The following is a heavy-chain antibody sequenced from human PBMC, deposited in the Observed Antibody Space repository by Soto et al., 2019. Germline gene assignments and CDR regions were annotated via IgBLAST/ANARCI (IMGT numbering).Heavy chain of an antibody. D-gene: IGHD5-12*01. CDR1: GGTFSNYA. CDR3: AKDGGKDGYFGNWFDP. CDR2: IIPIFGSA. J-gene: IGHJ5*02. Sequence: SVKLSCKASGGTFSNYAITWVRQAPGQGLERLGRIIPIFGSANYAQKFQGRVTITADESTTTAYMELSSLRSDDTAVYYCAKDGGKDGYFGNWFDPWGQGTLVTVCS. V-gene: IGHV1-69*13.